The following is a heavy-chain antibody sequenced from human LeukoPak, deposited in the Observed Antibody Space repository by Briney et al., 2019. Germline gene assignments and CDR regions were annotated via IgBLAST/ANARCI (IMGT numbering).Heavy chain of an antibody. J-gene: IGHJ4*02. CDR3: AKDLRPRSGLIKFDY. CDR1: GFTFVVLA. D-gene: IGHD2-15*01. Sequence: GGSLGSSVAASGFTFVVLAMHWSGQAPGKALEGVSGISWNSGTIGYADSVKGRFTISRDNAKNSLYLQMNTLRAEDTALYYCAKDLRPRSGLIKFDYWGQGTLVTVSS. V-gene: IGHV3-9*01. CDR2: ISWNSGTI.